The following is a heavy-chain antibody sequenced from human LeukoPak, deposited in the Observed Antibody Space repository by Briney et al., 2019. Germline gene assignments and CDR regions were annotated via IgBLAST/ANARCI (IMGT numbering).Heavy chain of an antibody. CDR2: INPSGGST. J-gene: IGHJ6*03. Sequence: ASVKVSCKASGYTFTSYYMHWVRQAPGQGLEWMGIINPSGGSTSYAQKFQGRVTMTRDMSTSTVYMELSSLRSEDTAVYYCARDRNKWTTVNYYYYMDVWGKGTTVTVSS. D-gene: IGHD4-17*01. V-gene: IGHV1-46*01. CDR3: ARDRNKWTTVNYYYYMDV. CDR1: GYTFTSYY.